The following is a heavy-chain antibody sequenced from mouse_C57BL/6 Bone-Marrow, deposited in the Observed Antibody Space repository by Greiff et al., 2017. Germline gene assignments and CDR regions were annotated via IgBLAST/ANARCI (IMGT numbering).Heavy chain of an antibody. CDR2: IYPGGGYT. J-gene: IGHJ1*03. CDR3: SSSGYYWYFDV. D-gene: IGHD1-3*01. Sequence: QVQLKESGAELVRPGTSVKMSCKASGYTFTNYWIGWAKQRPGHGLEWIGDIYPGGGYTNYNEQFKGKATLTVDKSSSTAYMPFSRLTSEDTAIYSCSSSGYYWYFDVWGTGTTVTVSS. V-gene: IGHV1-63*01. CDR1: GYTFTNYW.